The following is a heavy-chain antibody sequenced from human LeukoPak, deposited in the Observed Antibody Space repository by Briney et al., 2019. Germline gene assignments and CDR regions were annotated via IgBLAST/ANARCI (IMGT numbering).Heavy chain of an antibody. CDR2: INHSGST. CDR1: GGSFSGYY. Sequence: SETLSLTCAVYGGSFSGYYWSWIRQPPGKGLEWIGEINHSGSTNYNPSLKSRVTISVDTSKNQFSLKLSSVTAADTAVYYCAILDFDFTWSDYGDRERWGQGTLVTVSS. J-gene: IGHJ4*02. D-gene: IGHD4-17*01. CDR3: AILDFDFTWSDYGDRER. V-gene: IGHV4-34*01.